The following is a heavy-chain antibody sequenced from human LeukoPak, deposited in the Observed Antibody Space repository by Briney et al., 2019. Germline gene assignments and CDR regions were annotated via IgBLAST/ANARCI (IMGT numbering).Heavy chain of an antibody. Sequence: ASVKVSCKASGYTFTGYYMHWVRQAPGQGLEWMGWINPNSGGTNYAQKFQGRVTMTRDTSISTAYMELSRLRSDDTAVYYCARVGYGIVGVTTDAFDIWGQGTMVTVSS. D-gene: IGHD1-26*01. CDR3: ARVGYGIVGVTTDAFDI. CDR2: INPNSGGT. V-gene: IGHV1-2*02. CDR1: GYTFTGYY. J-gene: IGHJ3*02.